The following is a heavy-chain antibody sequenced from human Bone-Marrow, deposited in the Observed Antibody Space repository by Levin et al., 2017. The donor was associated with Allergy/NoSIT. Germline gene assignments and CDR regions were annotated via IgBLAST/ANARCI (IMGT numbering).Heavy chain of an antibody. D-gene: IGHD6-25*01. CDR1: GFTFSDPY. Sequence: GGSLRLSCAASGFTFSDPYMNWVRQAPGQGLEWVGRIRNKHVGFTTEYAASVKGRFTISRDDSKNSLYLQMNSLKTDDTAVYFCTTDRSGSPDYWGQGTLVTVSS. CDR2: IRNKHVGFTT. CDR3: TTDRSGSPDY. V-gene: IGHV3-72*01. J-gene: IGHJ4*02.